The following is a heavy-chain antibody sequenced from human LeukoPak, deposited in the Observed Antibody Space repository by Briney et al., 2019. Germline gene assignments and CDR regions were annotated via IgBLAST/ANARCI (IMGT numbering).Heavy chain of an antibody. CDR3: ARDLNWETY. V-gene: IGHV3-48*03. CDR2: ISSSGSNI. J-gene: IGHJ4*02. Sequence: GGSLRLSCAASGFTFSSYEMNWVRQAPGKGLEWVSYISSSGSNIKYADPVKGRFTISRDNAKNSLCLQMNSLRAEDTAVYYCARDLNWETYWGQGTLVTVSS. CDR1: GFTFSSYE. D-gene: IGHD7-27*01.